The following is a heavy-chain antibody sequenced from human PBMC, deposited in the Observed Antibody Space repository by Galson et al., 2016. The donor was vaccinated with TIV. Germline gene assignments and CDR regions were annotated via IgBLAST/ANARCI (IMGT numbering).Heavy chain of an antibody. J-gene: IGHJ4*02. D-gene: IGHD4-17*01. V-gene: IGHV1-8*02. Sequence: SVKVSCKASGCTFTSYDINWVRQATGQGLEWMGWMNPNSGNTGYAQKFRGRVTMTRNTSVRTAYMELSSLRSEATAVYYCARSGDYGDYWGQGTLVTVSS. CDR2: MNPNSGNT. CDR3: ARSGDYGDY. CDR1: GCTFTSYD.